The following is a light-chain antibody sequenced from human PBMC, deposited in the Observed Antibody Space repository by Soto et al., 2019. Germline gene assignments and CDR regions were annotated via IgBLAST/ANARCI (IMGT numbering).Light chain of an antibody. CDR2: AAS. Sequence: DIQLTQSPSFLSASVGDRVTITCRASQGISSYLAWYQQKPGKAPKLLISAASTLQSGVPSRCSGSGSGTEFTLTISSLQPEDFATYYCQQLNSYPLTFGGGTKVEIK. CDR3: QQLNSYPLT. CDR1: QGISSY. J-gene: IGKJ4*01. V-gene: IGKV1-9*01.